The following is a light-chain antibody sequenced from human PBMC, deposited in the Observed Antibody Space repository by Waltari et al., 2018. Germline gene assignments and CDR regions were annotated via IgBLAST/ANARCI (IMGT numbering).Light chain of an antibody. CDR2: KAS. CDR1: QSISNL. V-gene: IGKV1-5*03. CDR3: QQYNTYSS. Sequence: DIQMTQSPASLSASVGDRVTITCRASQSISNLLASYQQKPGKAPILLIYKASILKSGVPSRFSGSGSGTQFTLTLSSLQPGDFATYYCQQYNTYSSFGQGTKLEI. J-gene: IGKJ2*01.